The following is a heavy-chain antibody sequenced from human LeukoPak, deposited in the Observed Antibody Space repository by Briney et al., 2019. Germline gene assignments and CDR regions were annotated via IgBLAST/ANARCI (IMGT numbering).Heavy chain of an antibody. CDR3: AKDILEAGLFFDY. D-gene: IGHD6-13*01. J-gene: IGHJ4*02. V-gene: IGHV3-53*01. Sequence: ETGGSLRLSCAASGFTVSNNYMSWVRQAPGKGLEWVSVIYSGGNTYYADSVKGRFTISRDNSKNTVYLYMNSLRADDTAVYYCAKDILEAGLFFDYWGLGTLVTVSS. CDR2: IYSGGNT. CDR1: GFTVSNNY.